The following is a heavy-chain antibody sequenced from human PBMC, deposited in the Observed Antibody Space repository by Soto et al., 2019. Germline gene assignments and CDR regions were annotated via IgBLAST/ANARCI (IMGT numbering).Heavy chain of an antibody. CDR1: GDSVSSDRYF. J-gene: IGHJ5*02. V-gene: IGHV4-61*01. CDR3: ARIVVGATVDL. CDR2: ISYTGDT. Sequence: SETLSLTCSVSGDSVSSDRYFWTWIRQPPGKGLEWIAYISYTGDTNYNPSLKSRVTISVDTSRNQFSLTLTSVTAADTAVYFCARIVVGATVDLWGQGSWSPSPQ. D-gene: IGHD1-26*01.